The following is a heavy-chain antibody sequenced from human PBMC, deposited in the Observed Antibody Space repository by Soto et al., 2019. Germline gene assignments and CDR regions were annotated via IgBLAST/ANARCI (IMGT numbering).Heavy chain of an antibody. V-gene: IGHV4-39*01. D-gene: IGHD6-6*01. J-gene: IGHJ4*02. Sequence: SETLSLTCTVSGGSISSSSYYWGWIRQPPGKGLEWIGSIYYSGSTYYNPSLKSRVTISVDTSKNQFSLKLSSVTAADTAVYYCARQLPGFRAARPYDYWGQGTLVTVSS. CDR1: GGSISSSSYY. CDR3: ARQLPGFRAARPYDY. CDR2: IYYSGST.